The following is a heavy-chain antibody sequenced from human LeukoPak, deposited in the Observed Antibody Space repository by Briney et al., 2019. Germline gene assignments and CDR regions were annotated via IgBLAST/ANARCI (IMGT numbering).Heavy chain of an antibody. CDR2: ISYDGSNK. Sequence: GGSLRLSCAASGFTFSSYGMHWVHQAPGKGLEWVAVISYDGSNKYYADSVKGRFTISRDNSKNTLYLQMNSLRAEDTAVYYCAKEWPVGYYYDSSGYYLDYWGQGTLVTVSS. D-gene: IGHD3-22*01. CDR1: GFTFSSYG. V-gene: IGHV3-30*18. J-gene: IGHJ4*02. CDR3: AKEWPVGYYYDSSGYYLDY.